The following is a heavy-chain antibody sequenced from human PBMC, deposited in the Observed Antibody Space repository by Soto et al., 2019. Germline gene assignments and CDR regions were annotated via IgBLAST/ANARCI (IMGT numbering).Heavy chain of an antibody. CDR1: GFTFSSYG. J-gene: IGHJ4*02. CDR2: IWYDGSNK. D-gene: IGHD2-15*01. V-gene: IGHV3-33*01. Sequence: QVQLVESGGGVVQPGRSLRLSCAASGFTFSSYGMHWVRQAPGKGLEWVAVIWYDGSNKYYADSVKGRFTISRDNSKNTLYVQMNSLRAEDTAVYYGARDDCSGGSWYSYYFDYWGQGTLVTVS. CDR3: ARDDCSGGSWYSYYFDY.